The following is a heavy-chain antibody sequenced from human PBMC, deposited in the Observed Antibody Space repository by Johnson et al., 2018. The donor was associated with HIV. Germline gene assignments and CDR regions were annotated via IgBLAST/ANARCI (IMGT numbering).Heavy chain of an antibody. CDR1: GFTVSSNY. CDR3: AKDIASGYTNGGTRDS. V-gene: IGHV3-66*01. D-gene: IGHD6-19*01. Sequence: VQLVESGGGVVQPGRSLRLSCAASGFTVSSNYMSWVRQAPGKGLEWVSVIYSGGSTYYADSVKGRFTISRDNSKNSLYLQMNSLRPEDTGLYYCAKDIASGYTNGGTRDSGGQGTMVTVSS. J-gene: IGHJ3*02. CDR2: IYSGGST.